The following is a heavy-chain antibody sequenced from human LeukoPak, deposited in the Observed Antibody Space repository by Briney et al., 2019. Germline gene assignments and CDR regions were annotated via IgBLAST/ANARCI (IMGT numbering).Heavy chain of an antibody. J-gene: IGHJ6*03. CDR2: INHSGST. CDR1: GGSFSDYY. D-gene: IGHD2-2*01. V-gene: IGHV4-34*01. CDR3: ARGDIVVIPAAQYYYYYMDV. Sequence: SETLSLTCAVYGGSFSDYYWSWIRQPPGKGLEWIGEINHSGSTNYNPSLKSRVTISVDTSKNQFSPKLSSVTAADTAVYYCARGDIVVIPAAQYYYYYMDVWGKGTTVTVSS.